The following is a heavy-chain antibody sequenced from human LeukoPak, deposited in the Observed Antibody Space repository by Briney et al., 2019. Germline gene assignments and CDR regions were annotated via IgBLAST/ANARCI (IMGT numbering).Heavy chain of an antibody. V-gene: IGHV3-30*04. CDR1: GFTFSSYA. J-gene: IGHJ3*02. CDR3: ARVGINRFGDRYRGAFDI. CDR2: ISYDGSNK. D-gene: IGHD3-10*01. Sequence: GGSLRLSCAASGFTFSSYAMHWVRQAPGKGLEWVAVISYDGSNKYYADSVKGRFTISRDDSKNTLYLQMNSLRADDTAVYYCARVGINRFGDRYRGAFDIWGQGTMVTVSS.